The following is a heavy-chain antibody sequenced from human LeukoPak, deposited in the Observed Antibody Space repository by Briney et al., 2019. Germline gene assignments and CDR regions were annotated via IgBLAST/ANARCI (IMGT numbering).Heavy chain of an antibody. V-gene: IGHV3-30*01. Sequence: GGSLRLSCAASGFTFSSYAMHWVRQAPGKGLEWVAVISYDGSNKYYADSVKGRFTISRDNSKNTLYLQMNSLRAEDTAVYYCARDAQYQLLYYYMDAWGKGTTVTVSS. CDR2: ISYDGSNK. J-gene: IGHJ6*03. CDR1: GFTFSSYA. D-gene: IGHD2-2*01. CDR3: ARDAQYQLLYYYMDA.